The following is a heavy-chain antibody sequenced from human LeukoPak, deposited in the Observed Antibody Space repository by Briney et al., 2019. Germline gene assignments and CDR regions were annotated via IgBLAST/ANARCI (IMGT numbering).Heavy chain of an antibody. J-gene: IGHJ6*03. CDR3: ASQREVLRYFDWLQPAYYYMDV. V-gene: IGHV3-30*03. D-gene: IGHD3-9*01. CDR1: GFTFSSYG. Sequence: GGSLRLSCAASGFTFSSYGMHWVRQAPGKGLEWVAVISYDGSNKYYADSVKGRFTISRDNSKNTLYLQMNSLRAEDTAVYYCASQREVLRYFDWLQPAYYYMDVWGKGTTVTISS. CDR2: ISYDGSNK.